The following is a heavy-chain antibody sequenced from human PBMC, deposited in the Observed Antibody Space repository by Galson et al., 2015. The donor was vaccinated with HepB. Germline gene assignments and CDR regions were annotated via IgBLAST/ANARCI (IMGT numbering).Heavy chain of an antibody. V-gene: IGHV4-34*01. J-gene: IGHJ4*02. D-gene: IGHD3-10*01. CDR3: ARGRIVPALYGSGSYDAWYYFDY. CDR2: INHSGST. CDR1: GGSFSGYY. Sequence: SETLSLTCAVYGGSFSGYYWSWIRQPPGKGLEWIGEINHSGSTNYNPSLKSRVTISVDTSKNQFSLKLSSVTAADTAVYYCARGRIVPALYGSGSYDAWYYFDYWGQGTLVTVSS.